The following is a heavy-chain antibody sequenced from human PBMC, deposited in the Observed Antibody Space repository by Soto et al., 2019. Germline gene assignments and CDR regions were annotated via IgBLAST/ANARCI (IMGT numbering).Heavy chain of an antibody. J-gene: IGHJ4*02. CDR1: GFTFSSYA. CDR3: AKEISDYDFWSGYYLFSDY. V-gene: IGHV3-23*01. CDR2: ISGSGGST. D-gene: IGHD3-3*01. Sequence: PGGSLRLSCAASGFTFSSYAMSWVRQAPGKGLEWVSAISGSGGSTYYADSVKGRFTISRDNSKNTLYLQMNSLRAEDTAVYYCAKEISDYDFWSGYYLFSDYWGQGTLVTVSS.